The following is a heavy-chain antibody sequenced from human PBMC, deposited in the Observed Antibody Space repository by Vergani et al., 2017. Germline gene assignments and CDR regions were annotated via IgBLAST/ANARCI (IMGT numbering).Heavy chain of an antibody. D-gene: IGHD6-13*01. J-gene: IGHJ4*02. Sequence: QLQLQESGPGLVKPSETLSLTCTVSGGSISSSSYYWGWIRQPPGKGLEWIGSIYYSGSTYYNPSLKSRVTISVDTSKNQVSLKLSSVTAADTAVYYCAREQGGSSDYWGQGTLVTVSS. CDR3: AREQGGSSDY. V-gene: IGHV4-39*07. CDR2: IYYSGST. CDR1: GGSISSSSYY.